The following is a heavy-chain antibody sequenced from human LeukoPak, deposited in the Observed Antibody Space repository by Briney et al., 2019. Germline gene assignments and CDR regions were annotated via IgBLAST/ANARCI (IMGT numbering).Heavy chain of an antibody. Sequence: PGGSLRLSCAATGFPFSRYWLSWVRQAPGKGLEWVANIKQDGSEKYYVDSVKGRFTISRDNAKNSLYLQMNSLRAEDTAVYYCARAMVDTAMVIFDYWGQGTLVTVSS. CDR1: GFPFSRYW. D-gene: IGHD5-18*01. CDR2: IKQDGSEK. CDR3: ARAMVDTAMVIFDY. J-gene: IGHJ4*02. V-gene: IGHV3-7*02.